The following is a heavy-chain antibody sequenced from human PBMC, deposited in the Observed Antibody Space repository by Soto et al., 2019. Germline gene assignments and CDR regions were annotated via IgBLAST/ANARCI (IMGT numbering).Heavy chain of an antibody. CDR1: GFTFSNYA. V-gene: IGHV3-23*01. CDR3: ARNFLWFGELFCFDS. J-gene: IGHJ4*02. Sequence: EVQLLESGGGLVQPGGSLRLSCAASGFTFSNYAMSWVRQAPGKGMEWVSTISSSDTTYYADSVKGRFTISRDNSKNTLYLKMDSLRAEDTAVYYCARNFLWFGELFCFDSWGQGTLVTVSS. D-gene: IGHD3-10*01. CDR2: ISSSDTT.